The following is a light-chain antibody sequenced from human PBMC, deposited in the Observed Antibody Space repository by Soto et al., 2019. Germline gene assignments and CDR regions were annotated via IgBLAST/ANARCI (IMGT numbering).Light chain of an antibody. Sequence: DIQMTQSPSTLSASVGDRVTITCRASPSISSWLAWYQQKPGKAPKLLIYDASSLESGVPSRFSGSGSGTEFTLTISSLQPDDFATYYCQQYNSYSGGTFGQGTKLEIK. J-gene: IGKJ2*01. CDR1: PSISSW. V-gene: IGKV1-5*01. CDR2: DAS. CDR3: QQYNSYSGGT.